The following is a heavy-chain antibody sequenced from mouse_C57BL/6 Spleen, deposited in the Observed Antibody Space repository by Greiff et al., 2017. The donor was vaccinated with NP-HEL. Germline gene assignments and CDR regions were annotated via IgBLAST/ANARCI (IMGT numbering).Heavy chain of an antibody. J-gene: IGHJ3*01. Sequence: EVQLVESGAELVKPGASVKLSCKASGFNIKDYYMHWVKQRTEQGLEWIGRIDPEDGETKYAPKFQGKATITADTSSNTAYLQLSSLTSEDTAVYYCVSYYYGSSYKFAYWGQGTLVTVSA. CDR2: IDPEDGET. D-gene: IGHD1-1*01. CDR1: GFNIKDYY. CDR3: VSYYYGSSYKFAY. V-gene: IGHV14-2*01.